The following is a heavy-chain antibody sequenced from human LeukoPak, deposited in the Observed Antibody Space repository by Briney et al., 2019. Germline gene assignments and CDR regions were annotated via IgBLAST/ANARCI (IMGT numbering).Heavy chain of an antibody. CDR1: GCSFTSYW. V-gene: IGHV5-51*01. Sequence: GESLKISCKGSGCSFTSYWIGWVRQMPGKGLEWMGIIYPGDSDTRYSPSFQGQVTISADKSISTAYLQWSSLKASDTAMYYCARRDGSGSYRDYNWFDPWGQGTLVTVSS. J-gene: IGHJ5*02. CDR3: ARRDGSGSYRDYNWFDP. D-gene: IGHD3-10*01. CDR2: IYPGDSDT.